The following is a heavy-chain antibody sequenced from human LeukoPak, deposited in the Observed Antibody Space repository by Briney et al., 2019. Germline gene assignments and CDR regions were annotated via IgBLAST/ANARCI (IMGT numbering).Heavy chain of an antibody. CDR2: ISYDGSNK. CDR3: ARLGQLLWFGELGVFDY. Sequence: GGSLRLSCAASGFTFSSYGMHWVRQAPGKGLEWVAVISYDGSNKYYADSVKGRFTISRDNAKNSLYLQMNSLRAEDTAVYYCARLGQLLWFGELGVFDYWGQGTLVTVSS. V-gene: IGHV3-30*03. J-gene: IGHJ4*02. D-gene: IGHD3-10*01. CDR1: GFTFSSYG.